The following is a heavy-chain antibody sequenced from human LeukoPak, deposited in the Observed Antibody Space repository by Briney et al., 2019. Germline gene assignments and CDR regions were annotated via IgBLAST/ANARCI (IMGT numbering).Heavy chain of an antibody. CDR1: GYTFTGYY. CDR2: INPNSGGT. Sequence: ASVKVSCKASGYTFTGYYMHWVRQAPGQGLEWMGWINPNSGGTNYAQKFQGRVTMTRDTSISTAYMELSRLRSDDTAVYYCARGLVSSSWYGNGAYYYGMDVWGQGTTVTVSS. J-gene: IGHJ6*02. CDR3: ARGLVSSSWYGNGAYYYGMDV. D-gene: IGHD6-13*01. V-gene: IGHV1-2*02.